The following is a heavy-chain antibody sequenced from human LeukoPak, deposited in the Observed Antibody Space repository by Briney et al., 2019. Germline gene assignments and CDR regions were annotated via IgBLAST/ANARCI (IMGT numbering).Heavy chain of an antibody. V-gene: IGHV1-2*02. Sequence: ASVKVSCKASGYTFTGYYMHWARQAPGQGLEWMGWINPNSGGTNYAQKFQGRVTMTRDTSISTAYMELSRLRSDDTAVYYCARYMVRGVIILDYWGQGTLVTVSS. CDR3: ARYMVRGVIILDY. D-gene: IGHD3-10*01. CDR2: INPNSGGT. CDR1: GYTFTGYY. J-gene: IGHJ4*02.